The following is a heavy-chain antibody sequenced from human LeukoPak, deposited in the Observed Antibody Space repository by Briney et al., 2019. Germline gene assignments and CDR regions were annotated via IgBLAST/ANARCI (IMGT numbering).Heavy chain of an antibody. V-gene: IGHV4-39*01. Sequence: ASETLSLTCTVSGGSISSSSYYWGWIRQPPGKGLEWIGSIYNSGSTYYNPSLKSRVTISEDTSKNQSSLKLTSVTAADTAVYYCARTREGYNYADYWGQGTLVTVSS. CDR3: ARTREGYNYADY. CDR1: GGSISSSSYY. D-gene: IGHD5-24*01. J-gene: IGHJ4*02. CDR2: IYNSGST.